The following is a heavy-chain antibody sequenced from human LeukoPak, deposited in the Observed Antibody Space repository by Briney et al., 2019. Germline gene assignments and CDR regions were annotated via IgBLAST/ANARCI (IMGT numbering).Heavy chain of an antibody. D-gene: IGHD4-17*01. J-gene: IGHJ4*02. Sequence: GASVRVSCKASGYTFTSYGISWVRQAPGQGLEWMGWISAYNGNTNYAQKLQGRATMTTDTSTSTAYMELRSLRSDDTAVYYCASTWGDYGDFFFDYWGQGTLVTVSS. CDR1: GYTFTSYG. V-gene: IGHV1-18*01. CDR3: ASTWGDYGDFFFDY. CDR2: ISAYNGNT.